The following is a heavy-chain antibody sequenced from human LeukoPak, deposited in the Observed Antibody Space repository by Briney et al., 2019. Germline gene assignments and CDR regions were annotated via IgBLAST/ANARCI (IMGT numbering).Heavy chain of an antibody. Sequence: SETLSLTCTVSGGSISSSSYYWGWIRQPPGKGLEWIGSIYYSGSTYYNPSLKSRVTISVDTSKNQFSLKLSSVTAADTAVYYCARVGYDFWSGYYPNMDVWGKGTTVTVSS. CDR2: IYYSGST. CDR1: GGSISSSSYY. CDR3: ARVGYDFWSGYYPNMDV. D-gene: IGHD3-3*01. V-gene: IGHV4-39*07. J-gene: IGHJ6*03.